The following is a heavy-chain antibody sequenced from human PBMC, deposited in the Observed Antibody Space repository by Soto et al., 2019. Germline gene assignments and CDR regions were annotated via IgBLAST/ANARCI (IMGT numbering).Heavy chain of an antibody. J-gene: IGHJ6*02. CDR3: ERPGYCSGGSCYDYYPGMDV. CDR1: GCRCTSYW. Sequence: PGESLKISWRGAGCRCTSYWSSWVRQMPGKGLEWMGRIDPSDSYTNYSPSFQGHVTISADKSISTAYLQWSSLKASDTAMYYCERPGYCSGGSCYDYYPGMDVWGQGTTVIVSS. D-gene: IGHD2-15*01. CDR2: IDPSDSYT. V-gene: IGHV5-10-1*01.